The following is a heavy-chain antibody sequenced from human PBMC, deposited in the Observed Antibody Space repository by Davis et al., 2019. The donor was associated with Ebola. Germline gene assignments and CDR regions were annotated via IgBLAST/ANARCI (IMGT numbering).Heavy chain of an antibody. D-gene: IGHD5-24*01. V-gene: IGHV1-18*01. J-gene: IGHJ3*02. CDR3: ARDQGGERWLQLLGGDAFDI. CDR1: GYTFTSYG. Sequence: ASVKVSCKASGYTFTSYGISWVRQAPGQGLEWMGWISAYNGNTNYAQKLQGRVTMTTDTSTSTAYMELRSLRSDDTAVYYCARDQGGERWLQLLGGDAFDIWGQGTMVTVSS. CDR2: ISAYNGNT.